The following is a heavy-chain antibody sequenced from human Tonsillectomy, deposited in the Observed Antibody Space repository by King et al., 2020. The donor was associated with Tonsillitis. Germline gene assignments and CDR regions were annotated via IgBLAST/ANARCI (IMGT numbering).Heavy chain of an antibody. D-gene: IGHD4-17*01. J-gene: IGHJ6*02. CDR3: AADYGDYLGSYYYYGMDV. CDR2: IKQDGSEK. CDR1: GFTFSSYW. V-gene: IGHV3-7*01. Sequence: VQLVESGGGLVQPGGSLRLSCAASGFTFSSYWMSWVRQAPGKGLEWVANIKQDGSEKYYVDSVKGRFTISRDNAKNSLYLQMNSLRAEDTAVYYCAADYGDYLGSYYYYGMDVWGQGTTVPVSS.